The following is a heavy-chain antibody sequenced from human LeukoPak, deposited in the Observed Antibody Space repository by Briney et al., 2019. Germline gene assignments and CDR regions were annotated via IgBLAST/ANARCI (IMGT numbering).Heavy chain of an antibody. D-gene: IGHD1-26*01. CDR1: GYTLTELS. CDR2: LDPEDGET. V-gene: IGHV1-24*01. Sequence: GASVTVSFKVSGYTLTELSMHWGRQAPGKGREWMGGLDPEDGETIYAQKFQGRVTITEDTSTHTAYMELSTLRSEDTAVYYCATDRPGSGSYYPNQTQGWWGQGTLVTVSS. CDR3: ATDRPGSGSYYPNQTQGW. J-gene: IGHJ4*02.